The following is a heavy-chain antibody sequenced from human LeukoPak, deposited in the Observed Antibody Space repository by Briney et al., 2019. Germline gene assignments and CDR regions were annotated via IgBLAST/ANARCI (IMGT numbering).Heavy chain of an antibody. V-gene: IGHV3-11*01. J-gene: IGHJ4*01. D-gene: IGHD6-19*01. CDR2: ISPSGITT. Sequence: PGGPLRLSCAASGFTFSDHYVSWVRQAPGKGLDWLTYISPSGITTKYADSVKGRFTVSRDNAKNSVFLQLNSLRVEDTAVYFCARQRSSYYFDSWGHGTLVTVSS. CDR3: ARQRSSYYFDS. CDR1: GFTFSDHY.